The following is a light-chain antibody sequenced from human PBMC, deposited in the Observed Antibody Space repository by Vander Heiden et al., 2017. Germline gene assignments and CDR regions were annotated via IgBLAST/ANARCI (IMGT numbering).Light chain of an antibody. Sequence: VVMTQSPATLSMSPGERATLSCRASQSVSSNLAWYQQKPGQAPRLLFYGASTRATGIPARFSGSGSATEFTLTITSLQSEDFAVYYCQQYNDWPLTFGGGTKVEIK. CDR3: QQYNDWPLT. CDR1: QSVSSN. V-gene: IGKV3-15*01. J-gene: IGKJ4*01. CDR2: GAS.